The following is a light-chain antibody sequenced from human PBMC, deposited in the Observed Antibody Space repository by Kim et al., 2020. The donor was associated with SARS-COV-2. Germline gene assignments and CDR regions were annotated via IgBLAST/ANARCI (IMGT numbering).Light chain of an antibody. CDR1: QDISNF. CDR2: DAS. CDR3: QQYDNLPLT. Sequence: DIQMIQSPSSLSASVGDRVTITCQATQDISNFLNWYQQKPGKAPKTLIYDASKLESGVPSRFSGSGSGRDFTLTITSLQPEDIATYYCQQYDNLPLTFGGGTKVDIK. J-gene: IGKJ4*01. V-gene: IGKV1-33*01.